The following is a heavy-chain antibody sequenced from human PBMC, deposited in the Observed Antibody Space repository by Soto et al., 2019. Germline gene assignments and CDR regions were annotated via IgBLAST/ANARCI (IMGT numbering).Heavy chain of an antibody. CDR2: IWYDGSNK. CDR3: ARVGAIYSSSSGGFDY. J-gene: IGHJ4*02. V-gene: IGHV3-33*01. D-gene: IGHD6-6*01. CDR1: GFTFSTYG. Sequence: VQLVESGGGVVQPGRSLRLSCEASGFTFSTYGIHWVRQAPGKGLEWVALIWYDGSNKYYADSVKGRFTISRDKSKNTLYLQMNSLRAEDTAVYYCARVGAIYSSSSGGFDYWGQGTLVTVSS.